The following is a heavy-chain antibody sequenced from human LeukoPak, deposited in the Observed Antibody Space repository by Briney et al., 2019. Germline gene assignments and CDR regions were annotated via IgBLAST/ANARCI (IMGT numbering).Heavy chain of an antibody. Sequence: EASVKVSCKASRGTFSSYAISWVRQAPGQGLEWMGGIIPIFGTANYAQKFQGRVTITADKSTSTAYMELRSLRSDDTAVHYCARGLEWLTRRHTWFDPWGQGTLVTVSS. D-gene: IGHD3-3*01. J-gene: IGHJ5*02. CDR2: IIPIFGTA. CDR1: RGTFSSYA. V-gene: IGHV1-69*06. CDR3: ARGLEWLTRRHTWFDP.